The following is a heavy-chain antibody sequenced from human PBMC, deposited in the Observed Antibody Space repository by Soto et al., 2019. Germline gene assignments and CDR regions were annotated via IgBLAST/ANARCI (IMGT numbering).Heavy chain of an antibody. J-gene: IGHJ6*03. Sequence: ASEPLSLPCTVLGGSISSYYWSWIRKQQGKGLEWIGYIYYSGSTNYNPSLKSRVTISVDTSKNQFSLKLSSVTAADTAVYYCARLVELPGGDYYYYMDVWGKGTTVTVSS. V-gene: IGHV4-59*01. CDR2: IYYSGST. CDR3: ARLVELPGGDYYYYMDV. CDR1: GGSISSYY. D-gene: IGHD1-7*01.